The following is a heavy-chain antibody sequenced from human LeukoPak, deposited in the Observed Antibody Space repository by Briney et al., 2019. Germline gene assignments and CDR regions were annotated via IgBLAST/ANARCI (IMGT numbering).Heavy chain of an antibody. V-gene: IGHV3-48*01. CDR3: AREGGSSGWFYYYMDV. Sequence: GGSLRLSCAASGFTFSSYSMNWVRQAPGKGLEWVSYISSSSSTIYYADSVKGRFTISRDNAKNSLYLQMNSLRAEDTAVYYCAREGGSSGWFYYYMDVWGKGTTVTVSS. CDR1: GFTFSSYS. J-gene: IGHJ6*03. CDR2: ISSSSSTI. D-gene: IGHD6-19*01.